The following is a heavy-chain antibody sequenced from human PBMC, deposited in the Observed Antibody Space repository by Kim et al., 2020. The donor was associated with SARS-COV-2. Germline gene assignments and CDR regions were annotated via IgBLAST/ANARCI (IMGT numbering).Heavy chain of an antibody. J-gene: IGHJ2*01. V-gene: IGHV4-59*09. CDR3: ARGRYDILALSEYFDL. Sequence: LKSRVTISVDTSKNQFSLKLSSVTAADTAVYYCARGRYDILALSEYFDLWGRGTLVTVSS. D-gene: IGHD3-9*01.